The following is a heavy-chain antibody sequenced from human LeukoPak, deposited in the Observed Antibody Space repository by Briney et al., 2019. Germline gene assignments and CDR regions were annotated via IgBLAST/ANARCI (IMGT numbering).Heavy chain of an antibody. J-gene: IGHJ5*02. Sequence: PGGSLRLSCAASGFIFRTYPMSWVRQAPGKGLEWVSSISYAGTYIYYADSVKGRFTISRDNAKNSLYLQMDSLRAEDTAVYYCAKAAIPGTTANWFDPWGQGTLVTVSS. CDR3: AKAAIPGTTANWFDP. V-gene: IGHV3-21*01. D-gene: IGHD1-7*01. CDR1: GFIFRTYP. CDR2: ISYAGTYI.